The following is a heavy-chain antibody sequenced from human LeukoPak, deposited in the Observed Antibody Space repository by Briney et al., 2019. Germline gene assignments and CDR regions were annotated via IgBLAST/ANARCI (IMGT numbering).Heavy chain of an antibody. CDR3: ARKAVAGTLDY. CDR1: GGSISSYY. V-gene: IGHV4-59*01. CDR2: IYYSGST. J-gene: IGHJ4*02. D-gene: IGHD6-19*01. Sequence: SETLSLTCTVSGGSISSYYWSWIRQPPGKGLEWIGYIYYSGSTNYNPSLKSRVTISVDTSKNQFSLKLSSVTAADTAVYYCARKAVAGTLDYWGQGTLVTVSS.